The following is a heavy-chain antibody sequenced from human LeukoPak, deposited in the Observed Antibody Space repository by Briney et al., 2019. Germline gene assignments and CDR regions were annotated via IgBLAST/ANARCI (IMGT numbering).Heavy chain of an antibody. J-gene: IGHJ3*02. D-gene: IGHD2-2*01. CDR3: AREAGLVPAANAFDI. Sequence: PSETLSLTCTVSGGSINTYYWSWIRQPPGKGLEWIGYIYYTGRTNYKPSLKSRVTISVDTSKSQFSLKLSSVTAADTAVYYCAREAGLVPAANAFDIWGQGTMVTVSS. CDR1: GGSINTYY. V-gene: IGHV4-59*01. CDR2: IYYTGRT.